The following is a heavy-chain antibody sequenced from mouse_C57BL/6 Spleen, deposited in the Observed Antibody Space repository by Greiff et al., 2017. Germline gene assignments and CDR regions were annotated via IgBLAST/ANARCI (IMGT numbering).Heavy chain of an antibody. CDR2: IYPGSGST. Sequence: QVQLQQPGAGLVKPGASVKMSCKASGYTFTSYWITWVQQGPGQGLEWVGDIYPGSGSTNYNEKFKSKATLTVDTSSSTAYMQLSSLTSEAAAVDYCARCGTTVLGGNWGQGTTLTVSA. CDR3: ARCGTTVLGGN. D-gene: IGHD1-1*01. V-gene: IGHV1-55*01. J-gene: IGHJ2*01. CDR1: GYTFTSYW.